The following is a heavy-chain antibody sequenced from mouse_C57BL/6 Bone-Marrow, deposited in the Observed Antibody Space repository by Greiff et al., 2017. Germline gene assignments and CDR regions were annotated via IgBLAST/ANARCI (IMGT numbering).Heavy chain of an antibody. CDR2: ISNLAYSI. J-gene: IGHJ1*03. V-gene: IGHV5-15*01. CDR3: ARHPIYDGFIV. CDR1: GFTFSDYG. D-gene: IGHD2-3*01. Sequence: EVQLVESGGGLVQPGGSLKLSCAASGFTFSDYGMAWVRQAPRKGPECVAFISNLAYSIYYADTVTGRFTISRANAKNTLYLEMSSLRSEDTAMYYCARHPIYDGFIVWGTGTTVTVSS.